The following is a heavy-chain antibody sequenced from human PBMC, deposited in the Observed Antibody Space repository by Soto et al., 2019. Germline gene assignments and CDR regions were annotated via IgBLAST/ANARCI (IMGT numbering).Heavy chain of an antibody. J-gene: IGHJ4*01. V-gene: IGHV3-53*01. D-gene: IGHD2-21*01. CDR2: MYAGGDT. CDR1: GLSVSDNY. Sequence: EVQLVESGGALIQPGGSLRLSCGASGLSVSDNYMGWVRQAPGRGLEWVSVMYAGGDTHYADSVKGRFTISRDKSENTLYLQMNSLRGEDTGVYFCVSRIPSWVFDYWGLGTLVTVSS. CDR3: VSRIPSWVFDY.